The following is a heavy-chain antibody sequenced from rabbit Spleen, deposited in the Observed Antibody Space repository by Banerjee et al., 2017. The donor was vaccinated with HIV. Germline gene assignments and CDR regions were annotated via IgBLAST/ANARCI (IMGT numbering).Heavy chain of an antibody. Sequence: QEQLVESGGGLVQPEASLTLTCKASGFSFTYIDYLCWVRQPPGKGPEWIACVSADVPFTTYYASWAKGRFTISKTSSTTVTLQMTSLTVADTATYFCARDTGTSFSTYGMDLWGQGTLVTVS. CDR2: VSADVPFTT. CDR1: GFSFTYIDY. V-gene: IGHV1S45*01. CDR3: ARDTGTSFSTYGMDL. D-gene: IGHD7-1*01. J-gene: IGHJ6*01.